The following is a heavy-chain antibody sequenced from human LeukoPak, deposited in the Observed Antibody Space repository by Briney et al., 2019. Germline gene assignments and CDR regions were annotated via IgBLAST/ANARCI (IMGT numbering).Heavy chain of an antibody. Sequence: GGSLRLSCAASGFTFSTYAISWVRQAPGKGLEWVSCISSTSNYIFYADSVRGRFTISRDNAKNSLYLQMGSLRAEDTAVYYCARGGIITSYAFEIWGQGAMVTVSS. J-gene: IGHJ3*02. CDR1: GFTFSTYA. V-gene: IGHV3-21*01. CDR2: ISSTSNYI. CDR3: ARGGIITSYAFEI. D-gene: IGHD1-26*01.